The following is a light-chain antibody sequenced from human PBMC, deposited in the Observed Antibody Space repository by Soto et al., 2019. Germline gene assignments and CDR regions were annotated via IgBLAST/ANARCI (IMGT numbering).Light chain of an antibody. J-gene: IGKJ1*01. CDR3: QQSYSTPWT. Sequence: DIQMTQSPSSLSASLGDTVTITCRASQSVRTYLNWYQQKPGKAPNLLIYTVSNLQSGVSSRFTGSGSGTDFTLPISSLQPEDFGTYFCQQSYSTPWTFAQGNKVEIK. V-gene: IGKV1-39*01. CDR2: TVS. CDR1: QSVRTY.